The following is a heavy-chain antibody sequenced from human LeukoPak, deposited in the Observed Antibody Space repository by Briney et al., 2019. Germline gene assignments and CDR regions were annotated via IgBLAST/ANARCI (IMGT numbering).Heavy chain of an antibody. CDR3: AREEGYCSSTSCPYFDY. V-gene: IGHV4-4*07. J-gene: IGHJ4*02. CDR1: GGSISSYY. Sequence: PSETLSLTCTVSGGSISSYYWSWIRQPAGKGLEWIGRIYTSESTNYNPSLKSRVTMSVDTSKNQFSLKLSSVTAADTAVYYCAREEGYCSSTSCPYFDYWGQGTLVTVSS. CDR2: IYTSEST. D-gene: IGHD2-2*01.